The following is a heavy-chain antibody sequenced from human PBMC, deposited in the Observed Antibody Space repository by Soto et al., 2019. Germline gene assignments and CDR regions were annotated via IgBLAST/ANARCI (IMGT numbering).Heavy chain of an antibody. D-gene: IGHD6-19*01. CDR2: IYDSGST. J-gene: IGHJ5*01. CDR3: ARARLARYGFDP. V-gene: IGHV4-30-4*02. Sequence: PSVTLSLTCTVSRGSISSGDYYWSWIRKPPGKGLEWIGYIYDSGSTYHNPSRKSRVTISVDTSKNQMSLKLTAVTAADTSVQYCARARLARYGFDPWGQGTLVTVSS. CDR1: RGSISSGDYY.